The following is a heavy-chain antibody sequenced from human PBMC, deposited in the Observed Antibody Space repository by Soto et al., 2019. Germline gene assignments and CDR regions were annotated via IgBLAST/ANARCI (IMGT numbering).Heavy chain of an antibody. D-gene: IGHD5-12*01. CDR1: GYSFTSYW. Sequence: GESLKISCKGSGYSFTSYWISWVRQMPGKGLEWMGRIDPSDSYTNYSPSFQGHVTISADKSISTAYLQWSSLKASDTAMYYCASQTWSGYDSAVSYFDYWGQGTLVTV. CDR2: IDPSDSYT. V-gene: IGHV5-10-1*01. J-gene: IGHJ4*02. CDR3: ASQTWSGYDSAVSYFDY.